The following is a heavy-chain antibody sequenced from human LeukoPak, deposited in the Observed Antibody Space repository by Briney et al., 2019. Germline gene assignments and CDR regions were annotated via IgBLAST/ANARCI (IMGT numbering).Heavy chain of an antibody. CDR1: GFTFSSYA. CDR2: ISYDGSNK. CDR3: ARGLQWLVQVVAFDI. V-gene: IGHV3-30-3*01. D-gene: IGHD6-19*01. J-gene: IGHJ3*02. Sequence: GGSLRLSCAASGFTFSSYAMHWVRQAPGKGLEWVAVISYDGSNKCYADSVKGRFTISRDNSKNTLYLQMNSLRAEDTAVYYCARGLQWLVQVVAFDIWGQGTMVTVSS.